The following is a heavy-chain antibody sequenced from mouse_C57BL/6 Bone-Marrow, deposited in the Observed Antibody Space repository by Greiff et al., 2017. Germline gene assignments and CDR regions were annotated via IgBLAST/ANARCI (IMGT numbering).Heavy chain of an antibody. CDR3: LCAWFAY. CDR2: IDPSDSYT. J-gene: IGHJ3*01. V-gene: IGHV1-59*01. Sequence: QVQLKQPGAELVRPGTSVKLSCKASGYTFTSYWMHWVKQRPGQGLEWIGVIDPSDSYTNYNQKFKGKATLTVDTSSSTAYMQHSSLTSEDSAVYYCLCAWFAYWGQGTLVTVSA. CDR1: GYTFTSYW.